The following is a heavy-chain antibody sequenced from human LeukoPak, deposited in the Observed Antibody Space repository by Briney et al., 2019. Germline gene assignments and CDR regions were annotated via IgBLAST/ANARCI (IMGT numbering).Heavy chain of an antibody. CDR2: INHSGST. Sequence: SETLSLTCAVYGGSFSGYYWSWIRQPPGKGLEWIGEINHSGSTNYNPSLKSRVTISVDTSKNQFSLKLSSVTAAVTAVYYCARQLLWFGEPSFDYWGQGTLVTVSS. CDR3: ARQLLWFGEPSFDY. D-gene: IGHD3-10*01. V-gene: IGHV4-34*01. J-gene: IGHJ4*02. CDR1: GGSFSGYY.